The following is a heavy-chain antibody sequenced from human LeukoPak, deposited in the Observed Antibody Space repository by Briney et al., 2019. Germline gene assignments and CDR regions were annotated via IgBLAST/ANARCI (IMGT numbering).Heavy chain of an antibody. V-gene: IGHV4-4*07. D-gene: IGHD6-19*01. CDR1: GGSISSYH. J-gene: IGHJ4*02. CDR3: ARRDISSGWSFDY. Sequence: SETLSLTCTVSGGSISSYHWSWIRQPAGKGLEWIGQIHTSGSTNYNPPLKSRVSMSIDTTEDQVSLTIRSVTAADTACYYCARRDISSGWSFDYWGQGTLVTVSS. CDR2: IHTSGST.